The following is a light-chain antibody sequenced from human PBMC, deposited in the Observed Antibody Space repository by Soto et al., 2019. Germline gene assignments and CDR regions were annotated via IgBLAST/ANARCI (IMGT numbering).Light chain of an antibody. J-gene: IGLJ1*01. CDR1: SSDVGSYNL. CDR2: EGS. CDR3: CSYAGSSTVYV. Sequence: ALTQPASVSGSPGQSITISCTGTSSDVGSYNLVSWYQQHPGKAPKLMIYEGSKRPSGVSNRFSGSKSGNTASLTISGLQAEDEADYYCCSYAGSSTVYVFGTGTKVTVL. V-gene: IGLV2-23*01.